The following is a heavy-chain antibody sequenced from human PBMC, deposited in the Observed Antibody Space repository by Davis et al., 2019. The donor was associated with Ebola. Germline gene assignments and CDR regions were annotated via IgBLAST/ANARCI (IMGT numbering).Heavy chain of an antibody. Sequence: SETLSLTCTVSGGSISSYYWRWIRQPPGKGLEWIGYTYYSGSTNYNPSLKSRVTISVDTSKNQFSLKLSSVTAADTAVYYCARGSMITFGGVIVNNYYYYGMDVWGQGTTVTVSS. J-gene: IGHJ6*02. CDR3: ARGSMITFGGVIVNNYYYYGMDV. D-gene: IGHD3-16*02. V-gene: IGHV4-59*01. CDR2: TYYSGST. CDR1: GGSISSYY.